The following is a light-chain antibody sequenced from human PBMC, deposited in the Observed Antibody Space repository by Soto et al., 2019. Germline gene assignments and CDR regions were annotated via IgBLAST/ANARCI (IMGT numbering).Light chain of an antibody. Sequence: QSVLIQPPSVSGNPGQRVTISCSGSSSNIGSGYVYWYQQLPGTAPKLLIYRDSQRPSGVPDRFSGSKSGTSASLAISGLRSEDEADYYCAAWDDSLSGRVFGGGTKLTVL. J-gene: IGLJ3*02. V-gene: IGLV1-47*01. CDR3: AAWDDSLSGRV. CDR2: RDS. CDR1: SSNIGSGY.